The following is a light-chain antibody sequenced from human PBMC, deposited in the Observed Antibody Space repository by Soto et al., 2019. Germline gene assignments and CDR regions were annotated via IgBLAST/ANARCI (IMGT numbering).Light chain of an antibody. CDR3: SAWDDSLNGGV. V-gene: IGLV1-44*01. CDR1: SSNIGSNT. J-gene: IGLJ2*01. CDR2: SDN. Sequence: QSVLTQPPSASGTPGQRVTISCSGSSSNIGSNTVNWFQQLPGTAPKPLIYSDNQRPSGVPDRCSGSKSGTSASLAISGLQSEDEADYYCSAWDDSLNGGVFGGGTKLTVL.